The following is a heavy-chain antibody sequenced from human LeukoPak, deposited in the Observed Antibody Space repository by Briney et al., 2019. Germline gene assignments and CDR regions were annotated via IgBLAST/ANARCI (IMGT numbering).Heavy chain of an antibody. J-gene: IGHJ4*02. CDR2: ISGSGGST. Sequence: GVLRLYCAASGFTFSSYAMSWVRQAPGKGLEWVSAISGSGGSTYYADSVKGRFTISRDNSKNTLYLQMNSLRAEDTAVYYCAKYRRDSLRPFDYWGQGTLVTVSS. V-gene: IGHV3-23*01. CDR3: AKYRRDSLRPFDY. CDR1: GFTFSSYA. D-gene: IGHD3-9*01.